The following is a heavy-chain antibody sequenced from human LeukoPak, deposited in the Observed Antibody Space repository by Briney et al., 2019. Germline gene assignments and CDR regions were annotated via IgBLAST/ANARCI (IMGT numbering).Heavy chain of an antibody. V-gene: IGHV3-30*03. CDR1: GFTLSTYG. Sequence: GRSLRLSCAASGFTLSTYGMHWVRQAPGKGLEWVAVISSDGSNKFYADSVKGRFTISRDGSKNTLYLQMNSLRPDDTAVYYCARDRATAMFDYWAQGTLVTVSS. J-gene: IGHJ4*02. CDR2: ISSDGSNK. D-gene: IGHD5-18*01. CDR3: ARDRATAMFDY.